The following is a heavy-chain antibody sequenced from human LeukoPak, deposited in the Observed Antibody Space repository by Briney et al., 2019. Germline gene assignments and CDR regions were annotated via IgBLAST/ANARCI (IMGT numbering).Heavy chain of an antibody. J-gene: IGHJ4*02. CDR2: ISSSGCTI. V-gene: IGHV3-48*03. CDR1: GFTFSSYE. D-gene: IGHD3-10*01. Sequence: GGSLRLSCAASGFTFSSYEMNWVRQAPGKGLEWVSYISSSGCTIYYADSVKARFTISRDNAKNSLYLQMNGLRAEDTAVYYCASRGLLWFGEFWGQGTLVTVSS. CDR3: ASRGLLWFGEF.